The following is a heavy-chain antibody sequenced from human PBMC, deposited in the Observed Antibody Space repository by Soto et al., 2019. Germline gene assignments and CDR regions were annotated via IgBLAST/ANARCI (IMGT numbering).Heavy chain of an antibody. J-gene: IGHJ4*02. CDR1: GITFSSYS. Sequence: GGSLRLSCAASGITFSSYSMNWVRQAPGKGLEWVSSISSSSSYIYYADSVKGRFTISRDNAKNSLYLQMNSLRAEDTAVYYCARDRSFWSGYIDYFDYWGQGTLVTVSS. D-gene: IGHD3-3*01. V-gene: IGHV3-21*01. CDR3: ARDRSFWSGYIDYFDY. CDR2: ISSSSSYI.